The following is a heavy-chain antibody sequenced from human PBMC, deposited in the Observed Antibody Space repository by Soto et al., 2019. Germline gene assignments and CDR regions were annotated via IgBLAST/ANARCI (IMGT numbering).Heavy chain of an antibody. CDR1: GLTFSSYA. CDR2: ISGSGDTT. D-gene: IGHD3-16*02. J-gene: IGHJ4*02. Sequence: GGSLRLSCAASGLTFSSYAMSWVRQAPGRGLEWVSTISGSGDTTYYADSVKGRFTISRDNSKNTLYLQMNSLRAEDTAVYYCAKDGSYYDYVWGTYRYLFDYWGQGALVTVSS. CDR3: AKDGSYYDYVWGTYRYLFDY. V-gene: IGHV3-23*01.